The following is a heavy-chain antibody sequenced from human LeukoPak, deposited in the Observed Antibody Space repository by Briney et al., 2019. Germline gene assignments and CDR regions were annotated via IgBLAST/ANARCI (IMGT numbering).Heavy chain of an antibody. CDR1: GGTFSSYA. Sequence: SVKVSCKASGGTFSSYAISWVRQAPGQGLEWMGGIIPIFGTANYAQKFQGRFTITADESTSTAYMELSSLRSEDTAVYYCAREVRYPDAFDIWGQGTMVTVSS. D-gene: IGHD3-9*01. CDR3: AREVRYPDAFDI. V-gene: IGHV1-69*01. CDR2: IIPIFGTA. J-gene: IGHJ3*02.